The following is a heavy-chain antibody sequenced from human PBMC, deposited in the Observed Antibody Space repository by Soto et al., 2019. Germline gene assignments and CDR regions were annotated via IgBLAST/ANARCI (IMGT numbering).Heavy chain of an antibody. J-gene: IGHJ3*02. CDR3: ARGQYSCSWYTAFDI. CDR2: ISYDGSNK. CDR1: GFTFSSYG. Sequence: QVQLVESGGGVVQPGRSLRLSCAASGFTFSSYGMHWVRQAPGKGLEWVAVISYDGSNKYYADSVKGRFTISRDNSKNTLYLQMNSLRAEDTAVYYCARGQYSCSWYTAFDIWGQGTMVTVSS. D-gene: IGHD6-13*01. V-gene: IGHV3-30*03.